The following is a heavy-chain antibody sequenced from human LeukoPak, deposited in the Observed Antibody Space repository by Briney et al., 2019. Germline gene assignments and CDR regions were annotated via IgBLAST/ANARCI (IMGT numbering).Heavy chain of an antibody. Sequence: PSETLSLTCTVSGGSISSSSYYWGWIRQPPGKGLEWIGSIYYSGSTYYNPSLKSRVTTSVDTSKNQFSLKLSSVTAADTAVYYCARLGISSWYFDYWGQGTLVTVSS. CDR2: IYYSGST. J-gene: IGHJ4*02. V-gene: IGHV4-39*01. D-gene: IGHD6-13*01. CDR1: GGSISSSSYY. CDR3: ARLGISSWYFDY.